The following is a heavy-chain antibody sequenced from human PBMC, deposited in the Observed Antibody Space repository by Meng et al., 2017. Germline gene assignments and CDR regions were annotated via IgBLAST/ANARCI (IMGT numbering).Heavy chain of an antibody. CDR3: ARGKEIAAAGFYFDY. CDR1: GFSFTSYH. D-gene: IGHD6-13*01. V-gene: IGHV3-7*01. Sequence: GESLKISCVASGFSFTSYHMTWVRQAPGKGLEWVANINLDGSDKAYADSVKGRFTISRDNSQNSLYLQINSLRAEDTAVYYCARGKEIAAAGFYFDYWGQGTLVTVSS. CDR2: INLDGSDK. J-gene: IGHJ4*02.